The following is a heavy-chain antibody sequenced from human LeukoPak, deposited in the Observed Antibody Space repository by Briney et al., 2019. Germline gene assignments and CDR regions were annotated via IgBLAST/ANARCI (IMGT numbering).Heavy chain of an antibody. CDR3: AKGGLGELSLLVY. V-gene: IGHV3-23*01. J-gene: IGHJ4*02. Sequence: GGSLRLSCAVSGFTFSSYWMHWVRQAPGKGLEWVSAISGSGGSTYYADSVKGRFTISRDNSKNTLYLQMNSLRAEDTAVYYCAKGGLGELSLLVYWGQGTLVTVSS. D-gene: IGHD3-16*02. CDR1: GFTFSSYW. CDR2: ISGSGGST.